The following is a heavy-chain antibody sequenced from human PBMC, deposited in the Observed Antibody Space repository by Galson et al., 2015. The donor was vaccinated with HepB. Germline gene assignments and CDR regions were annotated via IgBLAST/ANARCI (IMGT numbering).Heavy chain of an antibody. CDR1: GYTFTSYA. CDR3: ARASGAVEGAFDI. J-gene: IGHJ3*02. Sequence: SVKVSCKASGYTFTSYAMHWVRQAPGQRLEWMGWINAGNGNTKYSQKFQGRVTITRDTSASTAYMELSSLRSEDTAVYYCARASGAVEGAFDIWGQGTMVTVSS. D-gene: IGHD3-10*01. CDR2: INAGNGNT. V-gene: IGHV1-3*01.